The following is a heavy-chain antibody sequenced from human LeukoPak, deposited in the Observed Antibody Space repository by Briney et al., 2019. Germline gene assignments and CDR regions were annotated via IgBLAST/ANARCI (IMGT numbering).Heavy chain of an antibody. CDR1: GFTFSSYG. Sequence: GRSLRLSCAAPGFTFSSYGMHWVRQAPGKGLEWVAVIWYDGSNKYYADSVKGRFTISRDNSKNTLYLQMNSLRAEDTAVYYCARDRLNEQQLVYKPAHYYYYYGMDVWGQGTTVTVSS. V-gene: IGHV3-33*01. J-gene: IGHJ6*02. CDR3: ARDRLNEQQLVYKPAHYYYYYGMDV. D-gene: IGHD6-6*01. CDR2: IWYDGSNK.